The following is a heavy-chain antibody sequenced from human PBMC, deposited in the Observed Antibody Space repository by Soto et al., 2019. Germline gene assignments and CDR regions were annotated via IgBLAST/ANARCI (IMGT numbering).Heavy chain of an antibody. J-gene: IGHJ4*02. CDR3: VRDVGFDFDY. D-gene: IGHD3-10*01. Sequence: PSQTLSLTCAISGDSVSSNTAAWNWIRQSPSRGLEWLGRTYYRSKWYNDYAVSVKSRITINPDTSKNQFSLHLNSVTPEDTALYYCVRDVGFDFDYWGLGTLLTVSS. CDR2: TYYRSKWYN. V-gene: IGHV6-1*01. CDR1: GDSVSSNTAA.